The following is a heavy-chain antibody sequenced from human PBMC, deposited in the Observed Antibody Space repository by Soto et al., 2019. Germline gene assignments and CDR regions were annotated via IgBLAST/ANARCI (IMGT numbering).Heavy chain of an antibody. CDR2: INAGNGNT. Sequence: ASVEVSCKASGYTFTSYAMHWVRQAPGQRLEWMGWINAGNGNTKYSQKFQGRVTITRDTSASTAYMELSSLRSEDTAVYYCARSIVVVTALDYWGQGTLVTV. CDR1: GYTFTSYA. J-gene: IGHJ4*02. V-gene: IGHV1-3*01. CDR3: ARSIVVVTALDY. D-gene: IGHD2-21*02.